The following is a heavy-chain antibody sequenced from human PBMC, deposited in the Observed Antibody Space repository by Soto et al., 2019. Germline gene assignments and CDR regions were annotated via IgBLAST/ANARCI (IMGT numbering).Heavy chain of an antibody. CDR3: AREGFGIVVVVAAMDV. J-gene: IGHJ6*04. D-gene: IGHD2-15*01. CDR2: IWYDGSNK. Sequence: QVQLVESGGGVVQPGRSLRLSCAASGFTFSSYGMQWVRQAPGKGLEWVAVIWYDGSNKYYADSVKGRFTISRDNSKNTLYLQMNSLRAEDTAVYYCAREGFGIVVVVAAMDVWGKGTTVTVSS. V-gene: IGHV3-33*01. CDR1: GFTFSSYG.